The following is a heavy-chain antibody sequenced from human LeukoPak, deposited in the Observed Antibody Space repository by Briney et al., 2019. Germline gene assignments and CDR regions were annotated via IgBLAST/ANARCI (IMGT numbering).Heavy chain of an antibody. CDR2: ISYDGSNK. J-gene: IGHJ4*02. CDR3: AKDTHLDY. CDR1: GFTFSSYG. V-gene: IGHV3-30*18. Sequence: GGSLRLSCAASGFTFSSYGMHWVRQAPGKGLEWVAVISYDGSNKYYADSVKGRFTICRDNSKNTLYLQMNSLRAEDTAVYYCAKDTHLDYWGQGTLVTVSS.